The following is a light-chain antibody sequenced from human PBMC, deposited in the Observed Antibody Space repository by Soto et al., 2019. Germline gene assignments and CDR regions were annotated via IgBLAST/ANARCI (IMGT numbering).Light chain of an antibody. CDR3: QQYGSSIL. CDR2: GAS. V-gene: IGKV3-15*01. J-gene: IGKJ1*01. Sequence: EMVMTQSPATLSVSPGERATLSCRASQSVSSNLAWYQQKPGQAPRLLIYGASTRATGIPARFSGSGSGAEFTLTISGLQSEAFAVYHCQQYGSSILFGQGTKVEIK. CDR1: QSVSSN.